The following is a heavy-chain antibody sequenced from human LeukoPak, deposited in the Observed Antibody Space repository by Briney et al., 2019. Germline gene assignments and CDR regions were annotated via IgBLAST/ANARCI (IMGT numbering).Heavy chain of an antibody. CDR1: GFSLSTNGVG. D-gene: IGHD3-10*01. CDR3: AHSGNYYGSGSSSMDV. J-gene: IGHJ6*04. V-gene: IGHV2-5*02. CDR2: IYWDDDK. Sequence: SGPTLVKPTQTLTLTCTFSGFSLSTNGVGVGWIRQPPGKALEWLALIYWDDDKRYSPSLKSRLTITKDTSKNQVVLTMTNMDPVDTATYYCAHSGNYYGSGSSSMDVWGKGTTVTVSS.